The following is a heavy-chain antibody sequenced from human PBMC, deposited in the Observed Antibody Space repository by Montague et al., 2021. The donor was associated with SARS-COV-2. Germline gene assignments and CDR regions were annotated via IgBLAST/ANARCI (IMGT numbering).Heavy chain of an antibody. D-gene: IGHD2-2*01. CDR2: TYYRSKWYN. Sequence: CAISGDSVSSNIATWNWIRQSPSRGLEWLGRTYYRSKWYNDYAVSVKSRITIDPDTSKHQFSLHLNSVTPEDTAVYYCARIPGGSKYYFDFWGQGTLVTVSS. V-gene: IGHV6-1*01. CDR1: GDSVSSNIAT. CDR3: ARIPGGSKYYFDF. J-gene: IGHJ4*02.